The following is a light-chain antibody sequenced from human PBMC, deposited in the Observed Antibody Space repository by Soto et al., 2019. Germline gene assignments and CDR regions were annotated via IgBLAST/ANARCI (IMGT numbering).Light chain of an antibody. J-gene: IGKJ1*01. V-gene: IGKV3-15*01. CDR3: QQYNNWPLT. CDR1: QSVSSD. CDR2: GAS. Sequence: EIVMTQYPGTLSVSPWGRATLSCRASQSVSSDLAWYQHKPGQAPRLLIFGASTRPTGIPARFSGSGSGTDFTLTISSLQSEDFAVYYCQQYNNWPLTFGQGSMVAIK.